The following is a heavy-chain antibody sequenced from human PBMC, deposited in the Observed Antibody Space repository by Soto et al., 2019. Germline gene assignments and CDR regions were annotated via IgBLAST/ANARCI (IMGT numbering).Heavy chain of an antibody. CDR1: GGSISSGGYY. J-gene: IGHJ6*02. CDR2: IYYSGST. V-gene: IGHV4-31*03. Sequence: QVQLQESGPGLVKPSQTLSLTCTVSGGSISSGGYYWSWIRQHPGKGLEWIGYIYYSGSTYYNPSLKSRVTISVDTSKNQSALKLSSVTAADKAVYYCARDKYSTPHSTHYYYGMDVWGQGTTVTVSS. CDR3: ARDKYSTPHSTHYYYGMDV. D-gene: IGHD4-4*01.